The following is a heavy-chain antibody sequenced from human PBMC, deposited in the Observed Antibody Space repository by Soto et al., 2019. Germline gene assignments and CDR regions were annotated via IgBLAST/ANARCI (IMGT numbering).Heavy chain of an antibody. CDR1: GYIFTSYD. Sequence: GASVKVSCKASGYIFTSYDGNWVRQATGQGLEWMGWMNPNSGNTAFAQKFQGRVTMTRDTPISTAYMELSGLTSEDTAVYFCARYPYTSYCSDGTCSYDAFDIWGQGTVVTVSS. CDR2: MNPNSGNT. V-gene: IGHV1-8*01. CDR3: ARYPYTSYCSDGTCSYDAFDI. J-gene: IGHJ3*02. D-gene: IGHD2-15*01.